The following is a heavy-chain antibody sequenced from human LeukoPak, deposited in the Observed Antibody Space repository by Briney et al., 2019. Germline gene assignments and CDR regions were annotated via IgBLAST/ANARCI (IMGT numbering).Heavy chain of an antibody. CDR1: GFTFSSYS. V-gene: IGHV3-21*01. J-gene: IGHJ6*03. CDR2: ISSSSSYI. Sequence: GGSLGLSCAASGFTFSSYSMNWVRQAPGKGLEWVSSISSSSSYIYYADSVKGRFTISRDNAKNSLYLQMNSLRAEDTAVYYCAREGSEGYSYGFMDVWGKGTTVTVSS. D-gene: IGHD5-18*01. CDR3: AREGSEGYSYGFMDV.